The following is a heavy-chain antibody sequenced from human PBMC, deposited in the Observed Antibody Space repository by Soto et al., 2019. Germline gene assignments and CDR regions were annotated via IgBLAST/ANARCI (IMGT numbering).Heavy chain of an antibody. CDR3: AKENDFWSGSEYYFDY. V-gene: IGHV3-23*01. D-gene: IGHD3-3*01. Sequence: EVQLLESGGGLVQPGGSLRLSCAASGFTFSSYAMSWVRQAPGKGLEWVSAISGSGGSTYYADSVKGRSTISRDNSKNTLYLQMNSLRAEDTAVYYCAKENDFWSGSEYYFDYWGQGTLVTVSS. CDR1: GFTFSSYA. J-gene: IGHJ4*02. CDR2: ISGSGGST.